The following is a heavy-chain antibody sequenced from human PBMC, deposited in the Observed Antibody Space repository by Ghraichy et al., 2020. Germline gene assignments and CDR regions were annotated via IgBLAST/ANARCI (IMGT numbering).Heavy chain of an antibody. V-gene: IGHV4-34*01. J-gene: IGHJ4*02. CDR1: NGSFSGHY. Sequence: YAVYNGSFSGHYWSWIRQPPGKGLEWIGEINDSGSTNYNPSLKSRVTISVDTSKKQFSLNLSSVTAADTAVYYCARGRDYYNFLSGYYSSDYWGQGNLVTVSS. CDR3: ARGRDYYNFLSGYYSSDY. D-gene: IGHD3-3*01. CDR2: INDSGST.